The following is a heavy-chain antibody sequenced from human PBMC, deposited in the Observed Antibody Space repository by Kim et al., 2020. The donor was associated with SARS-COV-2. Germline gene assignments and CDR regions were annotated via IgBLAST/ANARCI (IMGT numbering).Heavy chain of an antibody. V-gene: IGHV7-4-1*02. CDR1: GYTFTTYA. D-gene: IGHD3-22*01. J-gene: IGHJ4*02. CDR2: IYTNTGKP. Sequence: ASVKVSCKASGYTFTTYAINWVRQAPGQGLEWMGRIYTNTGKPTYAQGFTGRFVFSLDTSVTTTYLQISNLTAEDTAVYFCARGPLITALHWGQGSLV. CDR3: ARGPLITALH.